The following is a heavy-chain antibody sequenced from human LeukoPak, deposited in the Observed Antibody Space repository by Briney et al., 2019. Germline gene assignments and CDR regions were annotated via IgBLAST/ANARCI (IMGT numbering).Heavy chain of an antibody. CDR2: ISSDGTTT. J-gene: IGHJ4*02. D-gene: IGHD2-8*02. Sequence: GGSLRLSCAASGFTFSNYWMHWVRQAPGKGLVWVSRISSDGTTTNYADSVKGRFTISRDNAKNTLYLQLNSLGAEDTAIYFCVCIPVGFWGQGPLVTVSS. CDR1: GFTFSNYW. CDR3: VCIPVGF. V-gene: IGHV3-74*01.